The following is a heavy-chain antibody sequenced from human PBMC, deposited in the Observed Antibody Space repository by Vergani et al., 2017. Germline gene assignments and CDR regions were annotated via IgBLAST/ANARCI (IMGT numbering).Heavy chain of an antibody. J-gene: IGHJ6*02. V-gene: IGHV4-34*01. Sequence: QVQLQESGPGLVKPSETLSLTCSVYGGSFSGYYWSWIRQPPGKGLEWIGEINHSGSTNYNPSLKSRVTISVDTSKNQFSLKLSSVTAADTAVYYCARARSRPRSAILYYYDGMDVWGQGTTVTVSS. CDR3: ARARSRPRSAILYYYDGMDV. CDR1: GGSFSGYY. CDR2: INHSGST. D-gene: IGHD3-9*01.